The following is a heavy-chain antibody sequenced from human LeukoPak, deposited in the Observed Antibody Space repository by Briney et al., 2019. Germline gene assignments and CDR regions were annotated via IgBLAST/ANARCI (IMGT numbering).Heavy chain of an antibody. Sequence: SETLSLTCAVYGGSFSGYYWSWIRQPPGKGLEWIGEINHSGSTNYNPSLKSRVTISVDTSKNQFSLKLSSVTAADTAVYYCAREAPISDSGDYYKSLGYWGLGTLVTVSS. CDR3: AREAPISDSGDYYKSLGY. D-gene: IGHD3-10*01. CDR2: INHSGST. V-gene: IGHV4-34*01. CDR1: GGSFSGYY. J-gene: IGHJ4*02.